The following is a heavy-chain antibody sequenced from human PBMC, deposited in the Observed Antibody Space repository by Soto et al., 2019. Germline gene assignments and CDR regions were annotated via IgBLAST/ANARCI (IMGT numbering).Heavy chain of an antibody. D-gene: IGHD1-20*01. Sequence: GGSLRLSCAASGFTFSSYAMHWVRQAPGKGLEWVAVISYDGSNKYYADSVKGRFTISRDNSKNTLYLQMNSLRAEDTAVYYCARAPDPVTGTTYYYYGMDVWGQGTTVTVSS. V-gene: IGHV3-30-3*01. CDR3: ARAPDPVTGTTYYYYGMDV. CDR1: GFTFSSYA. CDR2: ISYDGSNK. J-gene: IGHJ6*02.